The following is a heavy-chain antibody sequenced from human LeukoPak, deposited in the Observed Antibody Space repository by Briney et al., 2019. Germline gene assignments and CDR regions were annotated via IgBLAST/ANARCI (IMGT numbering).Heavy chain of an antibody. CDR2: INPNSGGT. V-gene: IGHV1-2*02. Sequence: ASVKVSCKASGGTFSSYAISWVRQAPGQGLEWMGWINPNSGGTNYAQKFQGRVTMTRDTSISTAYMELSRLRSDDTAVYYCAYFDYWGQGTLVTVSS. J-gene: IGHJ4*02. CDR1: GGTFSSYA. CDR3: AYFDY.